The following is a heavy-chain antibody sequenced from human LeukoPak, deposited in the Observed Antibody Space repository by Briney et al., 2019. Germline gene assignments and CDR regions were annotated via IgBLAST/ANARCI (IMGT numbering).Heavy chain of an antibody. CDR3: ARDLSTTVFDY. Sequence: SQTLSLTCTVSGGSISSGGYYWSWIRQPPGKGLEWIGYIYHSGSTYYNPSLKSRVTISVDRSKNQFSLKLSSVTAADTAVYYCARDLSTTVFDYWGQGILVTVSS. CDR1: GGSISSGGYY. V-gene: IGHV4-30-2*01. D-gene: IGHD4-11*01. J-gene: IGHJ4*02. CDR2: IYHSGST.